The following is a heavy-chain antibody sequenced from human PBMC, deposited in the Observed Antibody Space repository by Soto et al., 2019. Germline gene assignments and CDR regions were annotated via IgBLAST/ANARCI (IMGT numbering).Heavy chain of an antibody. CDR3: ARGVPAAIAWFDP. J-gene: IGHJ5*02. CDR1: GGTFSSYT. D-gene: IGHD2-2*01. CDR2: IIPILGIA. Sequence: SVKVSCKASGGTFSSYTISWVRQAPGQGLEWMGRIIPILGIANYAQKFQGRATITADKSTSTAYMELSSLRSEDTAVYYCARGVPAAIAWFDPWGQGTLVTVSS. V-gene: IGHV1-69*02.